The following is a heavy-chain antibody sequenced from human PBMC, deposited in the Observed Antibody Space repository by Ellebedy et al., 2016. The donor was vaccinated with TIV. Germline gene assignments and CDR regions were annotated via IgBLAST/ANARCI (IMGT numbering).Heavy chain of an antibody. J-gene: IGHJ4*02. CDR2: INWDGGST. V-gene: IGHV3-43D*03. CDR3: AKDMGAGVRGVPVDY. CDR1: GFTFDDYA. Sequence: GESLKISXAASGFTFDDYAMHWVRQVPGKGLEWVSLINWDGGSTYYADSLQGRFIISRDNSKNSVYLQMGSLRPEDTGLYYCAKDMGAGVRGVPVDYWGQGTQVTVSS. D-gene: IGHD3-10*01.